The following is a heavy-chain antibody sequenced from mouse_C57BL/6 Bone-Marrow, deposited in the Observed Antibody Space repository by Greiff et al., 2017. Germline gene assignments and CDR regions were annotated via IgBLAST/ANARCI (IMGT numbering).Heavy chain of an antibody. Sequence: QVQLKQPGAELVRPGTSVKLSCKASGYTFTSYWMHWVKQRPGQGLEWIGVIDPSDSYTNYNQQFKGKATLTVDTSSSPAYIQLSSLTSEDSAVYYCARRARQLRLPWYFDYWGQGTTLTVSS. D-gene: IGHD3-2*02. V-gene: IGHV1-59*01. CDR3: ARRARQLRLPWYFDY. CDR2: IDPSDSYT. J-gene: IGHJ2*01. CDR1: GYTFTSYW.